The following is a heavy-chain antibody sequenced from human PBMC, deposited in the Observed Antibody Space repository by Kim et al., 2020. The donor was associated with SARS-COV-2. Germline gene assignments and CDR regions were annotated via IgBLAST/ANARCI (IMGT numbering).Heavy chain of an antibody. Sequence: SETLSLTCTVSGGSISSGGYYWSWIRQHPGKGLEWIGYIYYSGSTYYNPSLKSRVTISVDTSKNQFSLKLSSVTAADTAVYYCARHNRGKEWPRWDFDYWGQGTLVTVSS. CDR1: GGSISSGGYY. V-gene: IGHV4-31*03. D-gene: IGHD5-12*01. CDR2: IYYSGST. J-gene: IGHJ4*02. CDR3: ARHNRGKEWPRWDFDY.